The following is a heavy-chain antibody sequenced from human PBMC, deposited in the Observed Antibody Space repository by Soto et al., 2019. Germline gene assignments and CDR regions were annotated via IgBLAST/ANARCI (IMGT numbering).Heavy chain of an antibody. CDR3: ARWGPGDNWFDP. J-gene: IGHJ5*02. CDR2: ISAYNGNT. Sequence: ASVKVSCKASGYTFTSYGISWVRQAPGQGLEWMGWISAYNGNTNYAQKLQGRVTMTTDTSTSTACMELRSLRSDDTAGYYCARWGPGDNWFDPWGQGTLVTVSS. V-gene: IGHV1-18*01. D-gene: IGHD7-27*01. CDR1: GYTFTSYG.